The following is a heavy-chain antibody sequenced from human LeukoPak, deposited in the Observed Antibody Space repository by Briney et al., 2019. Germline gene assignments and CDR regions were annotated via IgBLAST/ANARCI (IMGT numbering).Heavy chain of an antibody. Sequence: GGSLRLSCAASGFAVGSKYMGWVRQAPGKGLEWVSVIYTGGSTHYPDSVKGRFTISRDDSKNTVSLQMNSLRVEDTAMYYCARNLGTLATGGVALDIWGQGTMVTVAS. V-gene: IGHV3-66*01. J-gene: IGHJ3*02. CDR1: GFAVGSKY. CDR2: IYTGGST. D-gene: IGHD1-14*01. CDR3: ARNLGTLATGGVALDI.